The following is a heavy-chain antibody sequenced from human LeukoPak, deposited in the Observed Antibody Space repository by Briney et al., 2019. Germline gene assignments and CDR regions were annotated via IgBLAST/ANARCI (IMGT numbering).Heavy chain of an antibody. V-gene: IGHV4-61*02. D-gene: IGHD4-11*01. CDR2: IYTSGST. J-gene: IGHJ3*02. Sequence: SETLSLTCSVSGGSLSSNTYYWGWIRQPAGKGLEWIGRIYTSGSTNYNPSLKSRVTMSVDTSKNQFSLKLSSVTAADTAVYYCARVGPMTTVIGGDAFDIWGQGTMVTVSS. CDR3: ARVGPMTTVIGGDAFDI. CDR1: GGSLSSNTYY.